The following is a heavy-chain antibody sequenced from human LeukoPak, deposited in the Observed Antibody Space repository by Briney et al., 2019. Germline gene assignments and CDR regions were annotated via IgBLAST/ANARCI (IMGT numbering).Heavy chain of an antibody. D-gene: IGHD2-2*01. J-gene: IGHJ5*02. Sequence: SQTLSFTCDVSGGSISSGLYSWSWIRQPLGKGLEWIGYIYHTGSTYYNPSLKSRVTISVDTSKNQFSLRLSSVTAADTAVYYCARLQYCSGTSCYWFDPWGQGTLVTVSS. CDR2: IYHTGST. V-gene: IGHV4-30-2*01. CDR1: GGSISSGLYS. CDR3: ARLQYCSGTSCYWFDP.